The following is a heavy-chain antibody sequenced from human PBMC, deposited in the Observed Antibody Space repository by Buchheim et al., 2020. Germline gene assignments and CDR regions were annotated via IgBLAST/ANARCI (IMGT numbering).Heavy chain of an antibody. CDR2: ISGSGGST. D-gene: IGHD3-10*01. V-gene: IGHV3-23*01. CDR3: ARVYRRFGIDWYYYYMDV. CDR1: GFTFSSYA. J-gene: IGHJ6*03. Sequence: EVQLLESGGGLVQPGGSLRLSCAASGFTFSSYAMSWVRQAPGKGLEWVSAISGSGGSTYYADSVKGRFTISRDNAKNSLYLQMNSLRAEDTAVYYCARVYRRFGIDWYYYYMDVWGKGTT.